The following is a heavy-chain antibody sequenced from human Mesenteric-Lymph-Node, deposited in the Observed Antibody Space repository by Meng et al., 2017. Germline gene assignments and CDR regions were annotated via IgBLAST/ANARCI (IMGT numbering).Heavy chain of an antibody. D-gene: IGHD3-16*01. CDR1: GGSISSGGYY. CDR3: AREGGGYFDY. V-gene: IGHV4-31*03. CDR2: IYYSGST. J-gene: IGHJ4*02. Sequence: QVQLKESGPWLVEPSQTLSLTFTGSGGSISSGGYYWSWIRQHPGKGLEWIGYIYYSGSTYYNPSLKSRVTISVDTSKNQFSLKLSSVTAADTAVYYCAREGGGYFDYWGQGTLVTVSS.